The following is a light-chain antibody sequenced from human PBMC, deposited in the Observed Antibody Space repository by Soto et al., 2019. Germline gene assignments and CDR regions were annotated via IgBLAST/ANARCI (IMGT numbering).Light chain of an antibody. CDR1: QSISRD. J-gene: IGKJ4*01. V-gene: IGKV1-39*01. CDR2: AAS. Sequence: DIQMTKSPFSLSASVGDRVTITGRASQSISRDLNWYQQKPGKDPNLLIYAASTLESGVPSRFSGSGSGTDFTLTISSLQLEDFATYYCQQNYSTPLAFGGGTKVDIK. CDR3: QQNYSTPLA.